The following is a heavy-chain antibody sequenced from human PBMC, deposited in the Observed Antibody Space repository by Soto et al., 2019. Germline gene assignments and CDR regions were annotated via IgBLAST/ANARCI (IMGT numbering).Heavy chain of an antibody. J-gene: IGHJ4*02. D-gene: IGHD2-15*01. CDR3: ASEWWGGFCFDS. CDR1: GVSVSPYF. V-gene: IGHV4-59*02. CDR2: ISHSGST. Sequence: QVQLQESGPGLVKPSKTLSLTCTVSGVSVSPYFWSWIRQSPGRGLEWIGYISHSGSTNYNPSPPTXXTMSTGTSKDQFSLSLSSVTVADTAVYYWASEWWGGFCFDSWGQGTLVTGSS.